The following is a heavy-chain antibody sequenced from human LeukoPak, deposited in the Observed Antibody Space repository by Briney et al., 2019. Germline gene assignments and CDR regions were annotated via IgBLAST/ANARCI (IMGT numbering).Heavy chain of an antibody. D-gene: IGHD3-22*01. Sequence: SETLSLTCTVSGGSMSRYYWSWIRQPPGKGLEWIGYINYSGSTIYNPSLKSRVSISVDASKSQFSLKLTSVTAADTAVYYCARHYDSSGHYFDYWGQGTLVTVSS. V-gene: IGHV4-59*12. J-gene: IGHJ4*02. CDR2: INYSGST. CDR3: ARHYDSSGHYFDY. CDR1: GGSMSRYY.